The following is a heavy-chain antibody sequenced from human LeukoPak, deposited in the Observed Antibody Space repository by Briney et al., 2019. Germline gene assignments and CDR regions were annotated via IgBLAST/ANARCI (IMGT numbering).Heavy chain of an antibody. CDR3: ARGRITMVRGAPLWFDP. V-gene: IGHV4-34*01. CDR1: GGSVSGYY. CDR2: INHSGST. J-gene: IGHJ5*02. Sequence: PSETLSLTCAVYGGSVSGYYWNWIRQPPGKGLEWSGEINHSGSTNYNSSLKSRVTISVDTSKNQFSLKLSSVTAADTAVYYCARGRITMVRGAPLWFDPWGQGTLVTVSS. D-gene: IGHD3-10*01.